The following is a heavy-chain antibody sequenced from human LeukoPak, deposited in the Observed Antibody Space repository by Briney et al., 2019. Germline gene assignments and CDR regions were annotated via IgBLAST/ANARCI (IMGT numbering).Heavy chain of an antibody. CDR1: GYTFTSYD. CDR2: MNPNSGNT. D-gene: IGHD3-10*01. Sequence: ASVKVSCKASGYTFTSYDINWVRQATGQGLEWMGWMNPNSGNTGYAQKFQGRVTMTRNTSISTAYMKLSSLRSEDTAVYYCARHPITMVRDDDAFDIWGQGTMVTVSS. CDR3: ARHPITMVRDDDAFDI. V-gene: IGHV1-8*01. J-gene: IGHJ3*02.